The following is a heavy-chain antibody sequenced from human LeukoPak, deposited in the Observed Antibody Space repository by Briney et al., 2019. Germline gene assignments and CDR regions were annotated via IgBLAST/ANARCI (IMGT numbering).Heavy chain of an antibody. CDR2: INRDGGLT. CDR1: GFTFSEYW. V-gene: IGHV3-74*01. D-gene: IGHD6-13*01. J-gene: IGHJ3*01. CDR3: AREEHRLAAAGTSAFDL. Sequence: GGSLRLSCAASGFTFSEYWMHWVRQAPGKGLAWVSHINRDGGLTNYADSVKGRFTVSRDNARNILYLQMDSLRAEDTARYFCAREEHRLAAAGTSAFDLGEQGTLVTVSP.